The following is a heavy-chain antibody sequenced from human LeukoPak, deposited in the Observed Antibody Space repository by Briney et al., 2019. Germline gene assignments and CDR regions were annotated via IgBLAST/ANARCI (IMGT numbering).Heavy chain of an antibody. CDR1: GFTFSSYG. J-gene: IGHJ4*02. D-gene: IGHD5-18*01. CDR3: ARDRRGTGDSYGDY. V-gene: IGHV3-33*01. Sequence: GGSLRLSCAASGFTFSSYGMHWVRQAPGKGLEWVAVIWYDGSNKYYADSVKGRFTISRDNSKNTLYLQMTSLRAEDTAVYYCARDRRGTGDSYGDYWGQGTLVTVSS. CDR2: IWYDGSNK.